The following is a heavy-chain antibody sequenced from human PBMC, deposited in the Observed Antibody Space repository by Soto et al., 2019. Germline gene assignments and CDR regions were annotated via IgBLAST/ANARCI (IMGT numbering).Heavy chain of an antibody. V-gene: IGHV3-66*01. D-gene: IGHD2-15*01. CDR2: IYSGGST. CDR1: GSTVSSNY. CDR3: ARAPNICSGGSCYTWDYYYAMDV. J-gene: IGHJ6*02. Sequence: LRLSCAASGSTVSSNYMSWVRQAPGKGLEWVSFIYSGGSTYYADSVKGRFTISRDNSKNTVYLQMNSLRGEDTAVYHCARAPNICSGGSCYTWDYYYAMDVWGQGTTVTVSS.